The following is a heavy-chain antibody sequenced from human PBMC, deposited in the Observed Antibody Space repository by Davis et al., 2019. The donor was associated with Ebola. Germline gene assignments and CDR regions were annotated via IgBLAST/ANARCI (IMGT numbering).Heavy chain of an antibody. CDR1: GGSIRSGDDS. CDR2: IYHSGST. D-gene: IGHD6-6*01. V-gene: IGHV4-30-2*01. J-gene: IGHJ4*02. CDR3: ATNSTSSGFDL. Sequence: PSETLSLTCAVSGGSIRSGDDSWSWIRQPPGKDLEWIGYIYHSGSTYYSPSLKSRVTISVDRSRNQFSLKLSSVTAADTAVYYCATNSTSSGFDLWGQGTLVTVSS.